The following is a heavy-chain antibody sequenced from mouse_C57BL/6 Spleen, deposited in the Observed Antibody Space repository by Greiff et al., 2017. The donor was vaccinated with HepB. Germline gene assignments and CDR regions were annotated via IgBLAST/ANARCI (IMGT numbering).Heavy chain of an antibody. J-gene: IGHJ1*03. Sequence: EVQLVESGGGLVQPKGSLKLSCAASGFSFNTYAMNWVRQAPGKGLEWVARIRSKSNNYATYYADSVKDRFTISRDDSESMLYLQMNNLKTEDTAMYYCVRHNADYYGSSYWYFDVWGTGTTVTVSS. V-gene: IGHV10-1*01. D-gene: IGHD1-1*01. CDR3: VRHNADYYGSSYWYFDV. CDR2: IRSKSNNYAT. CDR1: GFSFNTYA.